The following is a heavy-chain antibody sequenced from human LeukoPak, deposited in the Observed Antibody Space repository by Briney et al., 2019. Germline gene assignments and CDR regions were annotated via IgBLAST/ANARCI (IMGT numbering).Heavy chain of an antibody. CDR2: ISSSGNTI. CDR3: ASAGHYGDYFYYYMDV. V-gene: IGHV3-48*03. Sequence: GGSVRLSCAASGFTFSSYEMNWVRQAPGKGLVWVSYISSSGNTIYYADSVKGRSTISRDNAKNSLYLQMNSPRAEDTAVYYCASAGHYGDYFYYYMDVWGKGTTVTVSS. CDR1: GFTFSSYE. J-gene: IGHJ6*03. D-gene: IGHD4-17*01.